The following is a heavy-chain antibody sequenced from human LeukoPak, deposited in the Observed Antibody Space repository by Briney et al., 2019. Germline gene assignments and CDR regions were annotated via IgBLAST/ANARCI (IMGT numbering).Heavy chain of an antibody. V-gene: IGHV3-30*04. Sequence: PGGSLRLSCAASGFTFSSYAMRWVRQAHGKGLEWVAVISYDGSNKYYADSVKGRFTISRDNSKNTLYLQMNSLRAEDTAVYYCARVAGSNGYYYYYYMDVWGKGTTVTVSS. D-gene: IGHD2-8*01. CDR2: ISYDGSNK. J-gene: IGHJ6*03. CDR3: ARVAGSNGYYYYYYMDV. CDR1: GFTFSSYA.